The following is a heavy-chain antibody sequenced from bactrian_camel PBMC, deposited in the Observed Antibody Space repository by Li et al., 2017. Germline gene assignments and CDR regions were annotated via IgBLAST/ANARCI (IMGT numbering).Heavy chain of an antibody. CDR2: IRSDGTST. D-gene: IGHD5*01. Sequence: VQLVESGGGVAQPGGSLRLSCAASGSAASSCYMSWVRQAPGKGFEWVSTIRSDGTSTEFADSVKGRFAISRDNAKNMVTLELNSLKSEDTAMYFCAKDQRVRGWMVSSGVEYIYWGQGTQVTVS. CDR3: AKDQRVRGWMVSSGVEYIY. V-gene: IGHV3S40*01. CDR1: GSAASSCY. J-gene: IGHJ4*01.